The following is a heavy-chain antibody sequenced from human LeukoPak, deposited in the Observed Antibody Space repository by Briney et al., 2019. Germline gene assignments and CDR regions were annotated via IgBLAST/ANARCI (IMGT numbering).Heavy chain of an antibody. CDR2: IWYDGSNK. CDR3: ARDGRRNFESTPYVNYFFDL. J-gene: IGHJ4*02. CDR1: GFTFSSYG. D-gene: IGHD3-9*01. V-gene: IGHV3-33*01. Sequence: GGSLRLSCAASGFTFSSYGMHWVRQAPGKGLEWVAVIWYDGSNKYFADSVKGRFTISRDNAGNSLYLQMNSLTAEDTAVYYCARDGRRNFESTPYVNYFFDLWGQGTLVTVSS.